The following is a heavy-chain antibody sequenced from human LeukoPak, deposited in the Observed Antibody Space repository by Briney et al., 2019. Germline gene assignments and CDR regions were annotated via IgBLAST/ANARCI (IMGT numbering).Heavy chain of an antibody. J-gene: IGHJ3*02. Sequence: SQTLSLTCAISGDSVSTSSVAWNWIRQSPSRGLEWLGRTYYGSKWYYDYAVSVKSRITINPDTSKNQFSLQLNTVTPEDTAVYYCTRGACRAFDIWGQGTMVTVSS. CDR3: TRGACRAFDI. CDR1: GDSVSTSSVA. CDR2: TYYGSKWYY. V-gene: IGHV6-1*01.